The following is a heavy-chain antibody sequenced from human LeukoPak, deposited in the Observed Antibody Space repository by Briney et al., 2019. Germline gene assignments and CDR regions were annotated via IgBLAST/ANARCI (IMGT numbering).Heavy chain of an antibody. V-gene: IGHV1-18*04. CDR1: GYTFTSYY. CDR3: ARADGGKLLFDY. CDR2: ISAYNGNT. Sequence: GASVKVSCKASGYTFTSYYMHWVRQAPGQGLEWMGWISAYNGNTNYAQKLQGRVTMTTDTSTSTAYMELRSLRSDDTAVYYCARADGGKLLFDYWGQGTLVTVSS. J-gene: IGHJ4*02. D-gene: IGHD4-23*01.